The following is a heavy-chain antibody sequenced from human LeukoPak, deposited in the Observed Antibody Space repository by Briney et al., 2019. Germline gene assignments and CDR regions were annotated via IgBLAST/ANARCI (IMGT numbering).Heavy chain of an antibody. CDR2: IFYSGIT. J-gene: IGHJ4*02. CDR3: ARQLAGLFFNS. CDR1: GDSVSSTTSY. Sequence: PSETLSLTRTVSGDSVSSTTSYWTWIRQPPGQGLEYIGSIFYSGITFYNPSLKSRVTMSVDTSKNQFSLKLNSVTAADTAVYFCARQLAGLFFNSWGQGTLVAVSS. D-gene: IGHD6-19*01. V-gene: IGHV4-39*01.